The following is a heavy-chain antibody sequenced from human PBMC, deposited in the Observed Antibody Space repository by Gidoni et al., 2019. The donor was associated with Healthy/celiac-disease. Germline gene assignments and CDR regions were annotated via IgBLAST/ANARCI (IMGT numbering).Heavy chain of an antibody. CDR3: AKDLAQLGNY. J-gene: IGHJ4*02. CDR2: ISYDGTNK. D-gene: IGHD6-6*01. Sequence: QGQLVESGGGVVQPGRSLRLSCEASGFTFSSYGMHWVRQAPGKGLEWVAVISYDGTNKYYAASVQGRFTLSRDNSTNTLYLQMNSLRAADTAVYYCAKDLAQLGNYCGQGTLVTVSS. CDR1: GFTFSSYG. V-gene: IGHV3-30*18.